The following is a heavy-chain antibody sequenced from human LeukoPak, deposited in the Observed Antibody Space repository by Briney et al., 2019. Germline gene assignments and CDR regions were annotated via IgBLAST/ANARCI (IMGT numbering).Heavy chain of an antibody. CDR2: IYSGGNT. J-gene: IGHJ5*02. V-gene: IGHV3-53*01. CDR1: GFTVSSNY. Sequence: PGGSLRLSCAASGFTVSSNYMSWVRQAPGKGLEWVSVIYSGGNTYYADSVRGRFTISRDNSKNTLYLQMNSLRAEDTAVYYCVRQSFTYNSGWYWVDHWGQGILVTVSS. CDR3: VRQSFTYNSGWYWVDH. D-gene: IGHD6-19*01.